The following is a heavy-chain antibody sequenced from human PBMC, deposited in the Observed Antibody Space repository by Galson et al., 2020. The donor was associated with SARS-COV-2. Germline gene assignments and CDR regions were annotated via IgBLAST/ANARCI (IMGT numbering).Heavy chain of an antibody. V-gene: IGHV5-10-1*01. J-gene: IGHJ5*02. CDR3: ANQWYCSGGSCSDDWFDP. Sequence: HGESLKISCKGSGYSFTSYWISWVRQMPGKGLEWMGRIDPSDSYTNYSPSFQGHVTIPADKSISTAYLQWSSLKASGTAMYYCANQWYCSGGSCSDDWFDPGGQGTLVTVSS. D-gene: IGHD2-15*01. CDR2: IDPSDSYT. CDR1: GYSFTSYW.